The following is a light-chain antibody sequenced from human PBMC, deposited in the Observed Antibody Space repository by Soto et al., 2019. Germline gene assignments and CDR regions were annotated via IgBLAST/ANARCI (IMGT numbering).Light chain of an antibody. J-gene: IGKJ4*01. V-gene: IGKV3-11*01. CDR1: QSVGTY. CDR2: DAS. CDR3: QQRSAWPLT. Sequence: EIVLTQSPATLSLSTGERAALSCRANQSVGTYLGWYQQRVGQAPSLLIYDASKRATGTPDRFSGSGSGTDFTLTISSLEPEDFVVYYCQQRSAWPLTFGGGTKVDIK.